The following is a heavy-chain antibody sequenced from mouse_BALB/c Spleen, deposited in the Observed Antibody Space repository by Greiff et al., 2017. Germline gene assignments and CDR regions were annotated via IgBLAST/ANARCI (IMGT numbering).Heavy chain of an antibody. CDR1: GFTFSSYG. Sequence: EVQGVESGGGLVQPGGSLKLSCAASGFTFSSYGMSWVRQTPDKRLELVATINSNGGSTYYPDSVKGRFTISRDNAKNTLYLQMSSLKSKDTAMYYCARDGDGSHAMDYWGQGTSVTVSS. CDR2: INSNGGST. V-gene: IGHV5-6-3*01. D-gene: IGHD2-3*01. CDR3: ARDGDGSHAMDY. J-gene: IGHJ4*01.